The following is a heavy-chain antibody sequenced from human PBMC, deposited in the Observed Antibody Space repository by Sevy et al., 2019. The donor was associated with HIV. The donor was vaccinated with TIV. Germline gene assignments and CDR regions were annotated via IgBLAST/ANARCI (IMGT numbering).Heavy chain of an antibody. CDR3: AGEGCSKGHDY. D-gene: IGHD2-2*01. CDR1: GFRFSIYA. J-gene: IGHJ4*02. CDR2: FCMGGDRI. V-gene: IGHV3-23*01. Sequence: GGSLRLSCTTSGFRFSIYAMTWVRQAPGKGLEWVASFCMGGDRIYYADSVRGRFTISRDESKNTLYLEMNNLRAEDTAKYYCAGEGCSKGHDYWGQGTLVTVSS.